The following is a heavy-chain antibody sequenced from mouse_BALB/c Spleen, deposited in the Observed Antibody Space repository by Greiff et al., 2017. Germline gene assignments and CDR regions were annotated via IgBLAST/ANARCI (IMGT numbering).Heavy chain of an antibody. V-gene: IGHV5-17*02. J-gene: IGHJ4*01. CDR1: GFTFSSFG. D-gene: IGHD1-1*01. Sequence: VKLVASGGGLVQPGGSRKLSCAASGFTFSSFGMHWVRQAPAKGLEWVAYISSGSSTIYYADTVKGRFTISRYNPKNTLFLQMTSLRSEDTAMYYCARYYGSSYAMDYWGQGTSVTVSS. CDR3: ARYYGSSYAMDY. CDR2: ISSGSSTI.